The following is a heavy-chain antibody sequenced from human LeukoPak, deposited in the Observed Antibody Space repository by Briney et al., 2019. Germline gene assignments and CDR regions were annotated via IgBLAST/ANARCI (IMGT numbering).Heavy chain of an antibody. CDR3: ARERTYYYDY. J-gene: IGHJ4*02. Sequence: SQTRSLTCTVSGGSISSGDYYWSWIRQPPGKGLGWIGYIYYSGSTYYNPSLKSRVTISVDTSKNQFSLKLSSVTAADTAVYYCARERTYYYDYWGQGTLVTVSS. V-gene: IGHV4-30-4*01. CDR1: GGSISSGDYY. CDR2: IYYSGST.